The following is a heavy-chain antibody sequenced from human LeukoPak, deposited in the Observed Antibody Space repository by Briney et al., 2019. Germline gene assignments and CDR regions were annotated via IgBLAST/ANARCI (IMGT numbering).Heavy chain of an antibody. CDR1: GFTFRNYD. J-gene: IGHJ2*01. D-gene: IGHD3-22*01. CDR3: TKVGISISLIVVVFTTATDWYFDL. Sequence: GGSLRLSCAASGFTFRNYDMSWVRQATGKGREWVSGLKGGWGSIRCADSVKGRLTLSRDNSKTTLYLQMDSMRAEVTAVYYWTKVGISISLIVVVFTTATDWYFDLWGRGTLVTVPA. V-gene: IGHV3-23*01. CDR2: LKGGWGSI.